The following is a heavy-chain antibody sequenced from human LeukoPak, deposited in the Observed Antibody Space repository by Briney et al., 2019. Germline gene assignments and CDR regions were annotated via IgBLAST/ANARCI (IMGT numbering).Heavy chain of an antibody. V-gene: IGHV3-48*01. CDR2: ISSSSSTI. CDR1: GFTFSSYS. D-gene: IGHD3-22*01. CDR3: ARDLGLLYDSTGNDY. Sequence: GGSLRLSCAASGFTFSSYSMNWVRQAPGNGLEWVSYISSSSSTIYYADSEKGRFTISRDNAKNSLYLQMNSLRAEDTAVYYSARDLGLLYDSTGNDYWGQGTLVTVSS. J-gene: IGHJ4*02.